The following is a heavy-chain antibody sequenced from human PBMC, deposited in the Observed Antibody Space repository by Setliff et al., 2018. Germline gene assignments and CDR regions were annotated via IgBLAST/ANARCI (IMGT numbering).Heavy chain of an antibody. J-gene: IGHJ5*02. Sequence: SETLSLTCTVAGDSISGGDYYWTWIRQPAGKRLEWIGRVYNSGTTYNAFFASRVTMSIDTSKNQFSLNLNSVTAADTALYYCAKESLAINTRWFDPWGQGILFTVSS. CDR2: VYNSGTT. CDR3: AKESLAINTRWFDP. V-gene: IGHV4-61*02. D-gene: IGHD3-3*02. CDR1: GDSISGGDYY.